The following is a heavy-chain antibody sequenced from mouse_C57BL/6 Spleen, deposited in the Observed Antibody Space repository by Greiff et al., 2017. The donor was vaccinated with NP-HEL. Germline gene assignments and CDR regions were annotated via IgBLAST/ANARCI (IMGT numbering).Heavy chain of an antibody. J-gene: IGHJ4*01. CDR1: GYAFSSSW. Sequence: VQLVESGPELVKPGASVKISCKASGYAFSSSWMNWVKQRPGKGLEWIGRIYPGDGDTNYNGKFKGKATLTADKSSSTAYMQLSSLTSEDSAVYFCARYDYDEGYYAMDYWGQGTSVTVSS. V-gene: IGHV1-82*01. CDR3: ARYDYDEGYYAMDY. CDR2: IYPGDGDT. D-gene: IGHD2-4*01.